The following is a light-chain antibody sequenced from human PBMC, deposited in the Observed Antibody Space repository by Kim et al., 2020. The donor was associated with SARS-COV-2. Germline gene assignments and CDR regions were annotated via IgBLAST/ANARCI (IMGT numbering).Light chain of an antibody. J-gene: IGKJ5*01. Sequence: SISCRSSQSIVYSDGTTYLNWCQQRPGQSPRRLIYKVSNRDSGVPDRFSGSGSGSDFTLKISRVEAEDVGVYYCMQGTQWPPITFGQGTRLEIK. CDR1: QSIVYSDGTTY. CDR2: KVS. CDR3: MQGTQWPPIT. V-gene: IGKV2-30*01.